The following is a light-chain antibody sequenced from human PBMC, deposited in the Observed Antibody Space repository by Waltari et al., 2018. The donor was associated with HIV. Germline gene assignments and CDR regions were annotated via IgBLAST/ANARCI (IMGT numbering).Light chain of an antibody. V-gene: IGLV2-11*01. J-gene: IGLJ1*01. Sequence: QSALTQPRSVSGSPGQSVTISCPGTSSDVGASNYVSWYRQQPGKAPKLMISDVSRRPSGVPDRFSGSKSGNTASLTISGLQAEDEADYYCCSYAGSYTLYVFGTGTKVTVL. CDR1: SSDVGASNY. CDR3: CSYAGSYTLYV. CDR2: DVS.